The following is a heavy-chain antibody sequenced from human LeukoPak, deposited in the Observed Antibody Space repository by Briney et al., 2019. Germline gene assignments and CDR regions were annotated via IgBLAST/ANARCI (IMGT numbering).Heavy chain of an antibody. D-gene: IGHD2-15*01. CDR1: GFTFDDYG. Sequence: GGSLRLSCAASGFTFDDYGLSWVRQAPGKGLEWVSAISGSGGSTYYADSVKGRFTISRDNSKNTPYLQMNSLRAEDTAVYYCAKGARYCSGGSCFPHWGQGTLVTVSS. J-gene: IGHJ4*02. CDR2: ISGSGGST. CDR3: AKGARYCSGGSCFPH. V-gene: IGHV3-23*01.